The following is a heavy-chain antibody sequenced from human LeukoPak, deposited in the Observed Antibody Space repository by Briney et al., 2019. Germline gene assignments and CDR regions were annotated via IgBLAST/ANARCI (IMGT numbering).Heavy chain of an antibody. CDR3: AKGGVCSSTSCYADRFDP. V-gene: IGHV3-23*01. CDR1: GFTFSSYG. D-gene: IGHD2-2*01. Sequence: GESLKISCAASGFTFSSYGMSWVRQAPGKGLEWVSAISGSGGSTYYADSVKGRFTISRDNSKNTLYLQMNSLRAEDTAVYYCAKGGVCSSTSCYADRFDPWGQGTLVTVSS. J-gene: IGHJ5*02. CDR2: ISGSGGST.